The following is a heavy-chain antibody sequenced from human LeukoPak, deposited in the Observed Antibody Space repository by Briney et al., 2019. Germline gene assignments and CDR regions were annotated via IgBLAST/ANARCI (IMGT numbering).Heavy chain of an antibody. J-gene: IGHJ3*02. V-gene: IGHV3-7*03. CDR2: IKQDGSEK. CDR3: ARVYSSTSGKNAFDI. Sequence: GGSLRLSCAASGFTFSSYWMNWVRQAPGKGLEWVANIKQDGSEKNYVDSVKGRFTISRDNAKNSMYLQMNSLRAEDTAVYYCARVYSSTSGKNAFDIWGQGTMVTVSS. D-gene: IGHD6-6*01. CDR1: GFTFSSYW.